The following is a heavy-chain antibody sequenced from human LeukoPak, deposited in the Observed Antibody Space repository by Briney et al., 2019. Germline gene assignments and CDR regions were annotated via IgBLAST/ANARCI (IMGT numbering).Heavy chain of an antibody. CDR3: ARVGPWVSPDYYYYYMDV. CDR1: GFTFSSYG. J-gene: IGHJ6*03. CDR2: ISSSGSYI. Sequence: GSLRLSCAASGFTFSSYGMHWVRQAPGKGLEWVSSISSSGSYIYYADSVKGRFTISRDNAKNSLYLQMNSLRAEDTAVYYCARVGPWVSPDYYYYYMDVWGKGTTVTVSS. D-gene: IGHD3-16*01. V-gene: IGHV3-21*01.